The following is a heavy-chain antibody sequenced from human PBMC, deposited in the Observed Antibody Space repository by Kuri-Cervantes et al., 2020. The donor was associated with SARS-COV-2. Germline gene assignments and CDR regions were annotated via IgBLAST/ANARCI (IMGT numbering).Heavy chain of an antibody. CDR3: VRWKRGYDLSDEFHYYYYIDV. CDR1: GDSIDSGDYH. V-gene: IGHV4-39*07. J-gene: IGHJ6*03. D-gene: IGHD5-12*01. Sequence: SETLSLTCTVSGDSIDSGDYHWAWIRQPPGKGLEWIANIYYSGTTYYNPSLKSRVTISVDTSKNQFSLKLSSVTAADTAVYYCVRWKRGYDLSDEFHYYYYIDVWGKGTTVTVSS. CDR2: IYYSGTT.